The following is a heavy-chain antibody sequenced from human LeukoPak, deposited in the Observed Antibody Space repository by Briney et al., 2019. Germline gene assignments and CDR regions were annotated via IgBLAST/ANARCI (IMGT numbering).Heavy chain of an antibody. CDR2: MSAHNGQT. CDR1: GYIFTFYG. D-gene: IGHD1-26*01. J-gene: IGHJ5*02. CDR3: AKPREHDLNDL. Sequence: GASVKVSCKASGYIFTFYGITWVRQAPGQGLEWMGWMSAHNGQTLYTHEVQDRVITTTDASTTTAYMELRSLRSDDTAVYYCAKPREHDLNDLWGQGTLVTVSS. V-gene: IGHV1-18*01.